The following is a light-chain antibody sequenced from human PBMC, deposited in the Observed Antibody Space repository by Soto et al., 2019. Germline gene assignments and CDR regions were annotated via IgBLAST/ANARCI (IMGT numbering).Light chain of an antibody. CDR1: QSVSSSY. Sequence: EIVLTQSPGTLSLSPGERATLSCRASQSVSSSYLAWYQQKPGQAPSLLIYGASSRATGIPDRFSGSGSGTDFPLTISRLEPEDFAVYYCHQYDSSPLTFGGGTKVEIK. CDR3: HQYDSSPLT. V-gene: IGKV3-20*01. CDR2: GAS. J-gene: IGKJ4*01.